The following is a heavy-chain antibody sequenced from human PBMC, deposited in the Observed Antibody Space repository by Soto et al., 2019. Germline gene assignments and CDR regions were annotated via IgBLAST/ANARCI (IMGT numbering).Heavy chain of an antibody. CDR3: DRGGVQDFYYGMDV. CDR2: IYHSGST. CDR1: GGSISSGGYS. D-gene: IGHD1-1*01. J-gene: IGHJ6*02. V-gene: IGHV4-30-2*01. Sequence: SETLSLTCAVSGGSISSGGYSWSWIRQPPGKGLEWIGYIYHSGSTYYNPSLKSRVTISVDRSKNQFSLKLSSVTAADTAVYYCDRGGVQDFYYGMDVWGQGTTVTVSS.